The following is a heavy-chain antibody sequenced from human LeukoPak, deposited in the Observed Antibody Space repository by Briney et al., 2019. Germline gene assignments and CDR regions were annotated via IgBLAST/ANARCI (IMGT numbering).Heavy chain of an antibody. CDR3: ARRRLRYFDWLEGDYYYYYMDV. Sequence: SETLSLTCAVYGGSFSGYYWSWIRQPPGKGLEWIGEINHSGSTNYNPSLKSRVTISVDTSKNQFSLKLSSVTAADTAVYYCARRRLRYFDWLEGDYYYYYMDVWGKGTTVTISS. CDR1: GGSFSGYY. D-gene: IGHD3-9*01. J-gene: IGHJ6*03. CDR2: INHSGST. V-gene: IGHV4-34*01.